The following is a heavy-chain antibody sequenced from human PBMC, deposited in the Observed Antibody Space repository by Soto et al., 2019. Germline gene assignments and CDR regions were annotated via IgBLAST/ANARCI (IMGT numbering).Heavy chain of an antibody. J-gene: IGHJ5*02. CDR3: GRERAAPTATASSADFDP. Sequence: ERLCLTCCVSACSINSGYYWSWIRQPPGKRLEWIVTITHSGTYYSPSLESRVTISVDTSRNQFSLSRRSVTAADTAVYYCGRERAAPTATASSADFDPWGQGTLVTVYS. D-gene: IGHD3-10*01. V-gene: IGHV4-38-2*02. CDR1: ACSINSGYY. CDR2: ITHSGT.